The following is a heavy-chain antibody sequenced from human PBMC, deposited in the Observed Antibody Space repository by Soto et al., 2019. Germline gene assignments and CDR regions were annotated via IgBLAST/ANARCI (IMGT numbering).Heavy chain of an antibody. CDR3: ARAPKVSGSSQTRPDF. CDR2: ISQSGHT. CDR1: SGSFSGYY. V-gene: IGHV4-34*01. J-gene: IGHJ4*02. D-gene: IGHD6-6*01. Sequence: QVQLHQWGAGLLKPSETLSPACSIYSGSFSGYYWSWIRQPPGKGLEWIGEISQSGHTNYSPSLKSRVSISIDTSKKQFSLNLASVSAADTAVYYCARAPKVSGSSQTRPDFWGQGTLVTVSS.